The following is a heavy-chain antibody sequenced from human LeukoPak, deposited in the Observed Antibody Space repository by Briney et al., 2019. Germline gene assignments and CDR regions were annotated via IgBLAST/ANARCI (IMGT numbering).Heavy chain of an antibody. CDR3: STDSLVLNY. V-gene: IGHV3-15*01. CDR2: IKSKTNGGTT. D-gene: IGHD3-16*01. J-gene: IGHJ4*02. Sequence: GGSPRLSCAASGLTFSNTWLSWVRQAPGKRLEWVGRIKSKTNGGTTDYAAPVKGRFTISRDDSKNTVYLQMNSLKTEDTGVYYCSTDSLVLNYWGQGTLVTVSA. CDR1: GLTFSNTW.